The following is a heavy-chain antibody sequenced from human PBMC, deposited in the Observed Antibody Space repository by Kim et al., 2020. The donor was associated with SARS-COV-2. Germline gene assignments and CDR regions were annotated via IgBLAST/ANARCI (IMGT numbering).Heavy chain of an antibody. CDR3: ARGDDSSGYYLGYFDL. Sequence: GGSLRLSCAASGFTFSSYSMNWVRQAPGKGLEWVSSISSSSSYIYYADSVKGRFTISRDNSKNSLYLQMNSLRAEDTAVYYCARGDDSSGYYLGYFDLWGRGTLVTVSS. V-gene: IGHV3-21*01. CDR1: GFTFSSYS. CDR2: ISSSSSYI. J-gene: IGHJ2*01. D-gene: IGHD3-22*01.